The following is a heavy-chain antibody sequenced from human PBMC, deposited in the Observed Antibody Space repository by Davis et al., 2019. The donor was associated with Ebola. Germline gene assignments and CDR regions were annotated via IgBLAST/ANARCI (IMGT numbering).Heavy chain of an antibody. CDR2: ISGSGGST. CDR1: GFTFSSYA. D-gene: IGHD3-22*01. J-gene: IGHJ4*02. V-gene: IGHV3-23*01. Sequence: PSETLSLTCAASGFTFSSYAMSWVRQAPGKGLEWVSAISGSGGSTYYADSVKGRFTISRDNSKNTLCLQMNSLRAEDTAVYYCAKSGSYDSFPNWGQGTLVTVSS. CDR3: AKSGSYDSFPN.